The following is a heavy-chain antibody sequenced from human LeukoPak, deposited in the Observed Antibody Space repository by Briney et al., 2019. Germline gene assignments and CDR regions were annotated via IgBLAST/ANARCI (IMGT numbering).Heavy chain of an antibody. CDR2: IGGSGGST. V-gene: IGHV3-23*01. Sequence: GGSLRLSCVASGFTFSSSAMSWVRQAPGKGLEWVSAIGGSGGSTYYADSVKGRVTISRDNSKNTLYLQMNSLRDEDTALYYCAKRALGSSDYFDYWGQGALVTVSS. CDR1: GFTFSSSA. CDR3: AKRALGSSDYFDY. J-gene: IGHJ4*02.